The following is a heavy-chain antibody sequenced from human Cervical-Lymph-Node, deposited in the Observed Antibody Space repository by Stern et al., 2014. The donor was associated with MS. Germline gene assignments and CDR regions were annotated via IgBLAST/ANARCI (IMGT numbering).Heavy chain of an antibody. V-gene: IGHV4-4*02. CDR2: IYHSWSS. Sequence: QVQLQESGPGLVKPSGTLSLTCAVSGGSVSSTNWWSWVRQSPGKGLEWVGYIYHSWSSNSRPSLRGLVPIPLDTSKNHLSLHLTAVTAADTAVYYCARERQQYCNSEGCSYWYFDLWGRGTLVTVSS. D-gene: IGHD2/OR15-2a*01. J-gene: IGHJ2*01. CDR1: GGSVSSTNW. CDR3: ARERQQYCNSEGCSYWYFDL.